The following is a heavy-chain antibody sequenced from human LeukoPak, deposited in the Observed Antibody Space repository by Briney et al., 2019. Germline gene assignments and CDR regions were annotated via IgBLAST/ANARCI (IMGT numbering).Heavy chain of an antibody. D-gene: IGHD2-15*01. CDR3: AREAKPVVVVAAGPGY. Sequence: ASVKVSCKASGYTFTSYYMHWVRQAPGQGLEWMGIINPSGGSTSYAQKFQGRVTMTRDTSTSTVYMELSSLRSEDTAVYYCAREAKPVVVVAAGPGYWGQGTLATVSS. V-gene: IGHV1-46*01. J-gene: IGHJ4*02. CDR1: GYTFTSYY. CDR2: INPSGGST.